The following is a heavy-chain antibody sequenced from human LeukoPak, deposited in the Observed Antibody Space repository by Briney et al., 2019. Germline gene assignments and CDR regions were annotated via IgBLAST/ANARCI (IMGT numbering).Heavy chain of an antibody. V-gene: IGHV3-23*01. CDR1: GFTFSSYA. CDR2: ISGSGGST. Sequence: GGSLRLSCAASGFTFSSYAMSWVRQAPGKGLEWVSAISGSGGSTYYADSVKGRFTISRDNSKNTLYLQMNSLRAEDTAVYYCAKVGLLSDSSGQNWFDPWGQGTLVTVSS. CDR3: AKVGLLSDSSGQNWFDP. J-gene: IGHJ5*02. D-gene: IGHD3-22*01.